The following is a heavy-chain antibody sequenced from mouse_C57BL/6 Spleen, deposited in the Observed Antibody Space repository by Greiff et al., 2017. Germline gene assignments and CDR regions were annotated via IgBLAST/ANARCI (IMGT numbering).Heavy chain of an antibody. D-gene: IGHD2-4*01. V-gene: IGHV7-3*01. CDR1: GFTFTDYY. CDR3: ARADYDYDDRGFAY. Sequence: EVQGVESGGGLVQPGGSLSLSCAASGFTFTDYYMSWVRQPPGKALEWLGFIRNKANGYTTEYSASVKGRFTISRDNSQSILYLRMNALRAEDSATYYCARADYDYDDRGFAYWGQGTLVTVSA. J-gene: IGHJ3*01. CDR2: IRNKANGYTT.